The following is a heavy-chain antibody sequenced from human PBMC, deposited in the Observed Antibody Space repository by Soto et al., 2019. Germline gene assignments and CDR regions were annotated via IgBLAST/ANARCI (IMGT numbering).Heavy chain of an antibody. V-gene: IGHV3-64*01. CDR3: AREGYCSSTRCYSFDY. CDR2: ISSNGGST. D-gene: IGHD2-2*01. CDR1: GFTFSSYA. J-gene: IGHJ4*02. Sequence: EVQLVESGGGLVQPGGSLRLSCAASGFTFSSYAMHWVRQAPGKGLEYVSAISSNGGSTYYANSVKGRFTISRDNSKNTMYIQMGSLRAEDMAVYYCAREGYCSSTRCYSFDYWGQGTLVTVSS.